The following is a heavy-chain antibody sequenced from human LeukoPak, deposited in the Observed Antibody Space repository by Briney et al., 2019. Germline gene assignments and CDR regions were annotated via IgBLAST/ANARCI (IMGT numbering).Heavy chain of an antibody. CDR1: VGSLSRRDYY. J-gene: IGHJ4*02. D-gene: IGHD2-15*01. V-gene: IGHV4-30-4*08. CDR2: IYYSGST. CDR3: ARDQGYCSGGSCFYY. Sequence: SQTLSLTCTVCVGSLSRRDYYWSWIRQPPGKGLEWIGYIYYSGSTYYNPSLKNRVTMSVDTSKNQFSLKLSSVTAADTAVYYCARDQGYCSGGSCFYYWGQGTLVTVSS.